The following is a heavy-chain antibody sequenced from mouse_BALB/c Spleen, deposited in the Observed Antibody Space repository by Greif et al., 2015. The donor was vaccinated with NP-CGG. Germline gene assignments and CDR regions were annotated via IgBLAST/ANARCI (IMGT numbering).Heavy chain of an antibody. D-gene: IGHD1-2*01. CDR3: ARGSGWYAMDY. CDR2: IYPYNGGT. J-gene: IGHJ4*01. Sequence: VQLQQSGPELVKPGASVKISCKASGYTFTDYNMHWVKQSHGKSLEWIGYIYPYNGGTGYNQKFKSKATLTVDSSSSTAYMELRSLTSEDSAVYYCARGSGWYAMDYWGQGTSVTVSS. CDR1: GYTFTDYN. V-gene: IGHV1S29*02.